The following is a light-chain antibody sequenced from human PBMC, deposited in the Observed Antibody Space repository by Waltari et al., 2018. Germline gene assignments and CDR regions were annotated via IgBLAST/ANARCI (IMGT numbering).Light chain of an antibody. Sequence: DIQMTQSPSSLPASVGDRITITCRASQSISKFLNWYQQKPGNPPRLLIYATSSLQSDVPSRFRGSGSGTDFTLTITNLQPEDFATYYCQHSYTIPPYTFGQGTKVEIK. J-gene: IGKJ2*01. CDR2: ATS. CDR3: QHSYTIPPYT. CDR1: QSISKF. V-gene: IGKV1-39*01.